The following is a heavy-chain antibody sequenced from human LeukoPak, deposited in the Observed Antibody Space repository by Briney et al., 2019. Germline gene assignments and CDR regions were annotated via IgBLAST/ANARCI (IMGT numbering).Heavy chain of an antibody. CDR3: ARSLWFGETVGVY. V-gene: IGHV3-20*04. Sequence: SGGSLRLSCAASGFTFDDYGMSWVRHAPGKGVEWVSGINWYGRSTVYADSVKGRFTISRDNAKNSLYLQMNSLRAEDTALYYCARSLWFGETVGVYWGQGTLVTVSS. J-gene: IGHJ4*02. D-gene: IGHD3-10*01. CDR2: INWYGRST. CDR1: GFTFDDYG.